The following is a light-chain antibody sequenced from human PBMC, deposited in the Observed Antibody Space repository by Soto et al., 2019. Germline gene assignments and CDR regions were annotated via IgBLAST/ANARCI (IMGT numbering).Light chain of an antibody. CDR1: QSISNY. Sequence: DIQMTQSPSSLSASVGDRVTIPCRASQSISNYLSWYQQIPGKAPKLLIYAASTLRSGVSSRFSRSGSGTDFTLTISSLQPEDFATYYCQQSYSTPWTFGQGTKVEIK. CDR2: AAS. CDR3: QQSYSTPWT. J-gene: IGKJ1*01. V-gene: IGKV1-39*01.